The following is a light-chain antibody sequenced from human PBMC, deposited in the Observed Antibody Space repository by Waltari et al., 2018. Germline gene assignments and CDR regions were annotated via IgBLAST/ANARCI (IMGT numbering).Light chain of an antibody. V-gene: IGLV3-1*01. CDR2: EDT. Sequence: SYELTQPPSVSVSPGQTASITCSGDTLGDKYACWYQQRPGQSPVLVIYEDTKRPSGIPDRFSCSNSGNTATLTISGTQAIDEADYYCQAWDSRTEVFGGGTKLTVL. CDR3: QAWDSRTEV. CDR1: TLGDKY. J-gene: IGLJ2*01.